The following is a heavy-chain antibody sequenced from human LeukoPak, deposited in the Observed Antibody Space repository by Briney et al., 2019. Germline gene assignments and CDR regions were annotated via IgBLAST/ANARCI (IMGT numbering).Heavy chain of an antibody. CDR2: ISSSGGTI. CDR1: GFTFSSYG. J-gene: IGHJ4*02. V-gene: IGHV3-48*03. Sequence: GGSLRLSCAASGFTFSSYGMNWVRQAPGKGLEWVSYISSSGGTIYYADSVKGRFTISRDNAKNSLYLQMNSLRAEDTAVYYCARATLRFLEWLLYYFDYWGQGTLVTVSS. CDR3: ARATLRFLEWLLYYFDY. D-gene: IGHD3-3*01.